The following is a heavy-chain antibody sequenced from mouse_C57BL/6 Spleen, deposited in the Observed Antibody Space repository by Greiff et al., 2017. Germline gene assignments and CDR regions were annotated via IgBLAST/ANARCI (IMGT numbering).Heavy chain of an antibody. CDR2: IDPENGDT. J-gene: IGHJ2*01. V-gene: IGHV14-4*01. Sequence: VHVKQSGAELVRPGASVKLSCTASGFNIKDDYMHWVKQRPEQGLEWIGWIDPENGDTEYASKFQGKATITADTSSNTAYLQLSSLTSEDTPVYYCTRLTTVVEGNFDYWGQGTTLTVSS. D-gene: IGHD1-1*01. CDR3: TRLTTVVEGNFDY. CDR1: GFNIKDDY.